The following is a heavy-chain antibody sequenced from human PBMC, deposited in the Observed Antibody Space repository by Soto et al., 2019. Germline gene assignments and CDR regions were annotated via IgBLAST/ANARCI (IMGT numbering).Heavy chain of an antibody. D-gene: IGHD2-15*01. CDR3: ARGRYCLTGRCFPNWFDS. V-gene: IGHV4-30-4*01. Sequence: SETLSLTCSVSGDSISTVDYFWAWIRQPPGQALEYIGYIYKSTTTYYNPSFESRVAISLDTSKSQFSLTVTSVTAADTAVYFCARGRYCLTGRCFPNWFDSWGQGTLVTV. J-gene: IGHJ5*01. CDR2: IYKSTTT. CDR1: GDSISTVDYF.